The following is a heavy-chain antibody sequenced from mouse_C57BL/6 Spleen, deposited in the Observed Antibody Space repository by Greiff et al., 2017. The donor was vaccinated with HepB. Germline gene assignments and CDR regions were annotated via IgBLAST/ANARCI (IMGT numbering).Heavy chain of an antibody. CDR2: IDPENGDT. CDR1: GFNIKDDY. V-gene: IGHV14-4*01. Sequence: VQLQHSGAELVRPGASVKLSCTASGFNIKDDYMHWVKQRPEQGLEWIGWIDPENGDTEYASKFQGKATITADTSSNTAYLQLSSLTSEDTAVYYCTTSVVGNWYFDVWGTGTTVTVSS. D-gene: IGHD1-1*01. CDR3: TTSVVGNWYFDV. J-gene: IGHJ1*03.